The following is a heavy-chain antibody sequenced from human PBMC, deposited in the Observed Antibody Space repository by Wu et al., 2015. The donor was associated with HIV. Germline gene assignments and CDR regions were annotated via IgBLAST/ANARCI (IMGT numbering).Heavy chain of an antibody. Sequence: QVHLLQSGAEVRKPGASVRLSCETSGFTFISYHFNWVRQGSGQGLEWMGWINPNTGDTGYAQKFQGRVTITRDTSISAVYMELNTLTSEDTAVYFCARVAGGRPNEAFDYVGPGNPGSPSPQ. D-gene: IGHD1-1*01. CDR1: GFTFISYH. CDR2: INPNTGDT. CDR3: ARVAGGRPNEAFDY. V-gene: IGHV1-8*01. J-gene: IGHJ4*02.